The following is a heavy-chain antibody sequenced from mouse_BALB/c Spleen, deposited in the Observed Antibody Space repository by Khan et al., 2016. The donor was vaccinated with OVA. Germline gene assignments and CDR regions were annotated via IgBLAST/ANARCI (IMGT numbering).Heavy chain of an antibody. Sequence: QVQLKQSGAELVRPGASVKLSCKASGYTFTSFWMNWVTERPGQGLEWIGMIDPTDSETHYNQMFKDKATLTVDKSSSTAYMQLSGLTSEDSAVYCCGRGGYGTSFAYWGQGTLVTVSA. J-gene: IGHJ3*01. CDR1: GYTFTSFW. CDR2: IDPTDSET. CDR3: GRGGYGTSFAY. V-gene: IGHV1-61*01. D-gene: IGHD2-10*02.